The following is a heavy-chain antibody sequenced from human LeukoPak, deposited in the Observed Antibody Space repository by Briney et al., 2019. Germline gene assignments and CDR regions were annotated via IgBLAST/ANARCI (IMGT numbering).Heavy chain of an antibody. CDR3: ARHPAHDAFDI. CDR2: IYYSGST. Sequence: SETLPLTCTVSGGSISSSSYYWGWIRQPPGKGLEWIGSIYYSGSTYYNPSLKSRVTISVDTSKNQFSLKLSSVTAADTAVYYCARHPAHDAFDIWGQGTMVTVSS. V-gene: IGHV4-39*01. J-gene: IGHJ3*02. CDR1: GGSISSSSYY. D-gene: IGHD2-15*01.